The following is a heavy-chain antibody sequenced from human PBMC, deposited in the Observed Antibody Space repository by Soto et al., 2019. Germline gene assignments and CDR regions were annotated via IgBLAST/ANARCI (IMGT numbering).Heavy chain of an antibody. J-gene: IGHJ6*02. CDR2: IIPIFGTA. V-gene: IGHV1-69*06. CDR1: GGTFSSYA. Sequence: SVKVSCKASGGTFSSYAISWVRQAPGQGLEWMGGIIPIFGTANYAQKFQGRVTITADKSTSTACMELSSLRSEDTAVYYCTRGDYYYYGMDVWGQGTTVTVSS. CDR3: TRGDYYYYGMDV. D-gene: IGHD2-15*01.